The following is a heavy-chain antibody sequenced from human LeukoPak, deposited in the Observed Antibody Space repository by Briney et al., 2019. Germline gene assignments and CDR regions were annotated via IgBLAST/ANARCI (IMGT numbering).Heavy chain of an antibody. CDR1: GGSISSGGYS. Sequence: ETLSLTCAVSGGSISSGGYSWSWVRQAPGKGLEWVSVIYSGGSTYYADSVKGRFTISRDNSKNTLYLQMNSLRAEDTAVYYCARIDILTGYFDYWGQGTLVTVSS. CDR3: ARIDILTGYFDY. D-gene: IGHD3-9*01. J-gene: IGHJ4*02. V-gene: IGHV3-53*01. CDR2: IYSGGST.